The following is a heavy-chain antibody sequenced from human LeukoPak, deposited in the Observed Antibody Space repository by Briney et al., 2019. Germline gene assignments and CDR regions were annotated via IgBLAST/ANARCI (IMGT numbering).Heavy chain of an antibody. Sequence: GGSLRLSCAASGFTFSSYAMSWVRQAPGKGLEWGSAISGSGGGTYYADSVKGQFTISRDNSKNTLYLQMNSLRAEDTAVYYCAKDHYYDSSGSAPGYWGQGTLVTVSS. J-gene: IGHJ4*02. CDR1: GFTFSSYA. CDR3: AKDHYYDSSGSAPGY. V-gene: IGHV3-23*01. CDR2: ISGSGGGT. D-gene: IGHD3-22*01.